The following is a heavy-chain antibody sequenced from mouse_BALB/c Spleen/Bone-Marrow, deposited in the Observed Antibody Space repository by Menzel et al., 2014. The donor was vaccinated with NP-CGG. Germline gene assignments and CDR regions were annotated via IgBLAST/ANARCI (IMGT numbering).Heavy chain of an antibody. Sequence: EVKVVESGGGLVQPGGSMKLSCAASGFTFSDAWMDWVRQSPEKGLEWVAEIRNKANNLAAYSSESVKGRFTISRDDSKSSVYLQMNILRPEDTGIYYCTSYYGYYWGQGTTLTVSS. J-gene: IGHJ2*01. CDR2: IRNKANNLAA. CDR1: GFTFSDAW. CDR3: TSYYGYY. V-gene: IGHV6-6*01. D-gene: IGHD1-2*01.